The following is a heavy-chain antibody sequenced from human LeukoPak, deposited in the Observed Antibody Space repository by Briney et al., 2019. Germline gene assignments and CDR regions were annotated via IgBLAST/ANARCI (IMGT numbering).Heavy chain of an antibody. D-gene: IGHD2-2*01. CDR3: ARDAVVVPAATRRDAFDI. Sequence: SETLSLTCTLSGDSIRGSSVYYWDWIRQPPGKGLEWIGEINHSGSTNYNPSLKSRVTISVDTSKNQFSLKLSSVTAADTAVYYCARDAVVVPAATRRDAFDIWGQGTMVTVSS. CDR1: GDSIRGSSVYY. J-gene: IGHJ3*02. V-gene: IGHV4-39*07. CDR2: INHSGST.